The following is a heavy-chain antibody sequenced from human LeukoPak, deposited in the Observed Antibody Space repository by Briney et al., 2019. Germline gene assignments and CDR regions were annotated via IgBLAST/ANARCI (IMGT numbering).Heavy chain of an antibody. D-gene: IGHD1-1*01. CDR1: GYSFTDYY. CDR3: ARDALELGSVVDY. Sequence: ASVKVSCKASGYSFTDYYIHWVRQAPGQGLEWMGWISPKSGGTNYAQKFQGRVTMTRDTSISTAYMELSRLRSDDTAVYYCARDALELGSVVDYWGQGALVTVSS. V-gene: IGHV1-2*02. J-gene: IGHJ4*02. CDR2: ISPKSGGT.